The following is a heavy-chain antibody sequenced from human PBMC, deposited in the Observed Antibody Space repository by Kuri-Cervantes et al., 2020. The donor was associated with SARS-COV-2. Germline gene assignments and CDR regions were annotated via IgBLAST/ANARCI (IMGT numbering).Heavy chain of an antibody. J-gene: IGHJ6*03. CDR2: IYYTGNT. Sequence: GSLRLSCVVFGGSINDHYWTWIRQPPGKGLEWIGYIYYTGNTNFNPSLKSRVTISVDTSKSHFSLKLSSVTAADTAVYYCASGSAPAAIYYYYYMDVWGKGTTVTVSS. CDR1: GGSINDHY. CDR3: ASGSAPAAIYYYYYMDV. V-gene: IGHV4-59*11. D-gene: IGHD2-2*01.